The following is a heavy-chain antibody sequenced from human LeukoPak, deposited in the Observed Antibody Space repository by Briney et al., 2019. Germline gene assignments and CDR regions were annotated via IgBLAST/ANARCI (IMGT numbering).Heavy chain of an antibody. CDR1: GGSISSGGYS. J-gene: IGHJ6*02. Sequence: PSETLSLTCAVSGGSISSGGYSWSWIRQPPGKGLEWIGYIYHSGSTYYNPSLKSRVTISVGRSKNQFSLKLSSVTAADTAVYYCARDFYDILTGSYYYGMDVWGQGTTVTVSS. D-gene: IGHD3-9*01. CDR3: ARDFYDILTGSYYYGMDV. V-gene: IGHV4-30-2*01. CDR2: IYHSGST.